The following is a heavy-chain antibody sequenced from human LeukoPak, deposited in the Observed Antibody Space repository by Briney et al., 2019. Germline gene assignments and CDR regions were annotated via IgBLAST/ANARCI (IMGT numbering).Heavy chain of an antibody. J-gene: IGHJ4*02. Sequence: SVKVSCKASGGAFSSYAISWVRQAPGQGLEWMGRIIPILGIANYAQKFQGRVTITADKSTSTAYMELSSLRSEDTAVYYCARSRYFDWLFYFDYWGQGTLVTVSS. CDR3: ARSRYFDWLFYFDY. CDR1: GGAFSSYA. D-gene: IGHD3-9*01. V-gene: IGHV1-69*04. CDR2: IIPILGIA.